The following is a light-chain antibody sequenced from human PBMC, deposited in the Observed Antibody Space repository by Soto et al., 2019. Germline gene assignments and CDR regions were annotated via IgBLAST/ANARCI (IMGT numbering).Light chain of an antibody. CDR1: QSVRSN. CDR3: QHYNNWPPWT. V-gene: IGKV3-15*01. CDR2: GAS. J-gene: IGKJ1*01. Sequence: IVMTQSPATLSVSPGERVTISCRASQSVRSNLVWYQQRPGQAPRLLIYGASSRAPGIPARFSGSGSGTEFTLTISSLQSEDFAVYYCQHYNNWPPWTFGQGTKVDIK.